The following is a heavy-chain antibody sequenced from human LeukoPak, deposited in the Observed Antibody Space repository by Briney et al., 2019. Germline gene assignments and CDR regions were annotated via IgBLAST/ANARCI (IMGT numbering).Heavy chain of an antibody. J-gene: IGHJ4*02. V-gene: IGHV4-59*01. D-gene: IGHD2-2*01. CDR3: AGGGYCSSASCFAPLFDW. Sequence: SETLSLACTVSGASISRYYWSWIRQSPGKGLEWIGYIYDSETTSYNPSLKSRVAMSLYTSRSQFFLRLRSVTAADTALYFCAGGGYCSSASCFAPLFDWWGRGILVTVSS. CDR1: GASISRYY. CDR2: IYDSETT.